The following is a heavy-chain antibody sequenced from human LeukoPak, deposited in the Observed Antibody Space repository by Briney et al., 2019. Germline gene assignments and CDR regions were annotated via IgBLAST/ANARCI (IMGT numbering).Heavy chain of an antibody. CDR1: GGSISSSSYY. Sequence: PSETLSLTCTVSGGSISSSSYYWGWIRQPPGKRLEWIGSIYHSGSTYYNSSLKSRVSISVDTSKNQFSLKLSSVTSADTAVYYCARISAYWGQGTLVTVSS. V-gene: IGHV4-39*07. J-gene: IGHJ4*02. CDR3: ARISAY. CDR2: IYHSGST. D-gene: IGHD1-26*01.